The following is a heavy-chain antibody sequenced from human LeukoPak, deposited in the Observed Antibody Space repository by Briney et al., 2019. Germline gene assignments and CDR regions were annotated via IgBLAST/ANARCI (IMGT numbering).Heavy chain of an antibody. CDR1: GGSINSYY. Sequence: SETLSLTCTVSGGSINSYYWTWIRQPPGKRLEWIGFMSYSGNTKYNPSLKSRVTISGDMSKNQFTVKLISVTAADTAVYFCARHRQYDADAFDIWGQGTMVTVS. V-gene: IGHV4-59*08. J-gene: IGHJ3*02. CDR3: ARHRQYDADAFDI. D-gene: IGHD2-8*01. CDR2: MSYSGNT.